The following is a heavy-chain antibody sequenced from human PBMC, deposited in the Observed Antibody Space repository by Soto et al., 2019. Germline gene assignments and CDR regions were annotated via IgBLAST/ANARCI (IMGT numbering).Heavy chain of an antibody. Sequence: SVKVSCKASGGTFSNYAISWVRQAPGQGLEWMGGIIPLSGTANYAQKFQGRVTMTTDTSTSTVYMELSRLRSDDTAVYYCAREAIVAGATTGMDVWGQGTTVTVSS. J-gene: IGHJ6*02. V-gene: IGHV1-69*05. D-gene: IGHD1-26*01. CDR2: IIPLSGTA. CDR3: AREAIVAGATTGMDV. CDR1: GGTFSNYA.